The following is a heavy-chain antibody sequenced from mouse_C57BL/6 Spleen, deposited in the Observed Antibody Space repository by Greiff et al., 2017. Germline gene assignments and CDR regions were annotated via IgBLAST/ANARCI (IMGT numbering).Heavy chain of an antibody. D-gene: IGHD2-2*01. J-gene: IGHJ4*01. CDR3: ARWGGYDDYYAMDY. CDR1: GYTFTSYG. Sequence: VQLQQSGAELVRPGSSVKMSCKTSGYTFTSYGINWVKQRPGQGLEWIGYIYIGTGYTEYNERFKGKATLTSDTYSSTAYMQLSSLTSEDSAIYVCARWGGYDDYYAMDYWGQGTSVTVSS. CDR2: IYIGTGYT. V-gene: IGHV1-58*01.